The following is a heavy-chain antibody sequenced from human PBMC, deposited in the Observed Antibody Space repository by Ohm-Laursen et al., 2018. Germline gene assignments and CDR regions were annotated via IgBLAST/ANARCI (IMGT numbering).Heavy chain of an antibody. J-gene: IGHJ1*01. CDR3: AAVIGVSHWGGAEYFQH. Sequence: SLRLSCAASGFTYDDYAMHWVRQAPGKGLEWVSGISWNSGSIGYADSVKGRFTISRDNAKNSLYLQMNSLRAEDTALYYCAAVIGVSHWGGAEYFQHWGQGTLVTVSS. V-gene: IGHV3-9*01. D-gene: IGHD2-21*01. CDR2: ISWNSGSI. CDR1: GFTYDDYA.